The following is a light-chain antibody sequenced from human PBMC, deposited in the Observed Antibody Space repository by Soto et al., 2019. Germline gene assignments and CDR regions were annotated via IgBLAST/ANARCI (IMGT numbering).Light chain of an antibody. Sequence: IQLTQSPSSLSASVGDRVSITCRASQDIKTYLAWYQQERGKAPKLLISGTFTLQSGVPSRFNGSGSGTDFTLTISRLQPEDFATYYCQKYNSASWTFGQGTKVEIK. CDR3: QKYNSASWT. V-gene: IGKV1-9*01. CDR1: QDIKTY. J-gene: IGKJ1*01. CDR2: GTF.